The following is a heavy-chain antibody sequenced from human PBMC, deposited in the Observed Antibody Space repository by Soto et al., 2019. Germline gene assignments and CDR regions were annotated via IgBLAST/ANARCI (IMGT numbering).Heavy chain of an antibody. Sequence: QVLLVQSGAEVKKPGSAVNVSCKASGGTFTMFSLHWGRHAPGQGLEWMGGINPLFGPPNYPQRFQGRVTIFAEKSTSTVYMQWSTLTYDDTAVYYCARKRSIARAGSFDTWGQGSLFTVSS. CDR2: INPLFGPP. CDR3: ARKRSIARAGSFDT. D-gene: IGHD6-13*01. J-gene: IGHJ5*02. CDR1: GGTFTMFS. V-gene: IGHV1-69*06.